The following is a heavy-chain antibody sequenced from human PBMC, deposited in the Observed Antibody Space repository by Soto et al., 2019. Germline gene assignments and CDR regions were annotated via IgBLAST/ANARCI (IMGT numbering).Heavy chain of an antibody. V-gene: IGHV1-18*01. CDR1: GYTFRNYG. J-gene: IGHJ6*02. D-gene: IGHD6-19*01. Sequence: QVQLVQSGAEVKKPGASVTVSCKTSGYTFRNYGINWVRQAPGQGLEWMGWISGYNGNTNYAQTVQGKVTMTTDTTTGTVYMELRRLKSDDTAIYYCSRFIMVGGWFNPNYYHGMDVWGQGTTVTVSS. CDR3: SRFIMVGGWFNPNYYHGMDV. CDR2: ISGYNGNT.